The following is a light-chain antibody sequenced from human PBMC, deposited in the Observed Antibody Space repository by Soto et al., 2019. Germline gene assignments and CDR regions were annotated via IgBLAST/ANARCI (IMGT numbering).Light chain of an antibody. Sequence: QSVLTHSSSASASLGSSVKLTCTLSSGHSSYIIAWHQQQPGKAPRYLMKLEGSGSYNKGSGVPDRFSGSSSGADRYLTISNLQFEDEADYYCETWDSNTRVFGTGTKVTVL. J-gene: IGLJ1*01. CDR2: LEGSGSY. V-gene: IGLV4-60*02. CDR1: SGHSSYI. CDR3: ETWDSNTRV.